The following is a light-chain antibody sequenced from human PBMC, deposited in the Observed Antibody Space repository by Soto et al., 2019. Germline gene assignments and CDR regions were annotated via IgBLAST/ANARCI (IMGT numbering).Light chain of an antibody. Sequence: EIVLTQSPATLSVSPGERATLFCRASQTVSTNLAWYQQKPGQPPRLLFYSASNNFAGLPARYSASGSGTEFTITIDNVQAEDFGVYYCQHYHNWPRTFGQGTRVEI. CDR2: SAS. J-gene: IGKJ1*01. V-gene: IGKV3-15*01. CDR3: QHYHNWPRT. CDR1: QTVSTN.